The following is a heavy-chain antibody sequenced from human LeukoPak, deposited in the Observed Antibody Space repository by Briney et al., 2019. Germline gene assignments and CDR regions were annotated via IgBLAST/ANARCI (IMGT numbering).Heavy chain of an antibody. Sequence: PGGSLRLSCAASGFTFSSYAVSWVRQAPGKGLEWVSAISGSGGSTYYADSVKGRFTISRDNSKNTLYLQMNSLRAEDTAVYYCAKPQWEHRSFDYWGQGTLVTVSS. J-gene: IGHJ4*02. D-gene: IGHD1-26*01. CDR1: GFTFSSYA. CDR3: AKPQWEHRSFDY. CDR2: ISGSGGST. V-gene: IGHV3-23*01.